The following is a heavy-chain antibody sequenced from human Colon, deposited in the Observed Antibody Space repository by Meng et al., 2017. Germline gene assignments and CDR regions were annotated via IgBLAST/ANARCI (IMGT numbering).Heavy chain of an antibody. CDR1: GVSISGGPYN. Sequence: SETLSLTCTVSGVSISGGPYNWGWIRQTPGKGLEWIGNIYYTGTIYYNPSLKSRLTMSVDTSRNQFYLKLSSVTAADTAMYYCARDGFRYGSGDGGGPIDYWGLGTLVTVSS. V-gene: IGHV4-39*07. CDR2: IYYTGTI. J-gene: IGHJ4*02. D-gene: IGHD2-21*02. CDR3: ARDGFRYGSGDGGGPIDY.